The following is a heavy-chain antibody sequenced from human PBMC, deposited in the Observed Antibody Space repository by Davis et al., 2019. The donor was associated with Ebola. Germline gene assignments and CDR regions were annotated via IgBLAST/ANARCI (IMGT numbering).Heavy chain of an antibody. D-gene: IGHD2-21*02. CDR2: IYYSGST. J-gene: IGHJ1*01. CDR1: GGSVSSGSYY. Sequence: MPSETLSLTCTVSGGSVSSGSYYWSWIRQPPGKGLEWIGYIYYSGSTNYNPSLKSRATISVDTSRNQFSLRLSSVTAADTAVYYCAVYTVVVTDIRAEYFQHWGQGTLATVSS. CDR3: AVYTVVVTDIRAEYFQH. V-gene: IGHV4-61*01.